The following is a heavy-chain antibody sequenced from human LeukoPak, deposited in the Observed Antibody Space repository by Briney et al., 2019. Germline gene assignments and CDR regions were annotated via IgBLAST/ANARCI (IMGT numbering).Heavy chain of an antibody. CDR1: GYTFTSYA. J-gene: IGHJ4*02. CDR2: INTNTGNP. CDR3: ARDLDPYYYDSSGYQPSDY. D-gene: IGHD3-22*01. Sequence: ASVKVSCKASGYTFTSYARNWVRQAPGQGLEWMGWINTNTGNPTYAQGFTGRFVFSLDTSVSTAYLQISSLKAEDTAVYYCARDLDPYYYDSSGYQPSDYWGQGTLVTVSS. V-gene: IGHV7-4-1*02.